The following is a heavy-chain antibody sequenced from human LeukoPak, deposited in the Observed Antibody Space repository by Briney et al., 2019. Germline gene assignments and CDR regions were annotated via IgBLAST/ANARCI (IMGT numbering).Heavy chain of an antibody. V-gene: IGHV3-21*04. CDR2: ISSSSSYI. CDR3: AKDLAAASY. D-gene: IGHD6-13*01. CDR1: GFTFSSYS. J-gene: IGHJ4*02. Sequence: PGGSLRLSCAASGFTFSSYSMNWVRQAPGKGLEWVSSISSSSSYIYYADSVKGRFTISRDNSKNTLYLQMNSLRAEDTAVYYCAKDLAAASYWGQGTLVTVSS.